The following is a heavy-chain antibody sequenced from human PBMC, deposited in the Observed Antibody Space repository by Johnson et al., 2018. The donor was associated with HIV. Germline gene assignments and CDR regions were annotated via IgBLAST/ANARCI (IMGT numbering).Heavy chain of an antibody. CDR3: ASPRWLVPHDAFDI. J-gene: IGHJ3*02. D-gene: IGHD6-19*01. CDR2: ISYDGSNK. CDR1: GFTFSSYA. Sequence: QVQLVESGGGLVQPGGSLRLSCAASGFTFSSYAMHWVRQAPGKGLEWVAVISYDGSNKYYADSVKGRFTISRDNAKNSLYLQMNSLRAEDTALYYCASPRWLVPHDAFDIWGQGTLVTVSS. V-gene: IGHV3-30*04.